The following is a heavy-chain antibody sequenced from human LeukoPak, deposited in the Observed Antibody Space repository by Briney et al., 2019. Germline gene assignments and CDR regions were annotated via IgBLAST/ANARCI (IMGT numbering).Heavy chain of an antibody. J-gene: IGHJ4*02. V-gene: IGHV3-11*01. CDR3: ARHALPGYSSGWYFDY. Sequence: GGSLRLSCAASGFTFSDYYMSWIRQAPGKGLEWVSYISSSGSTIYYADSVKGRFTISRDNAKNSLYLQMNSLRTEDTAVYYCARHALPGYSSGWYFDYWGQGTLVTVSS. CDR2: ISSSGSTI. D-gene: IGHD6-19*01. CDR1: GFTFSDYY.